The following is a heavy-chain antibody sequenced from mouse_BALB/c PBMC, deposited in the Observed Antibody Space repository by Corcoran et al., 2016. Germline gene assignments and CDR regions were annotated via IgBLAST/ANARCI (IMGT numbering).Heavy chain of an antibody. J-gene: IGHJ1*01. Sequence: EVQLQQSGAEHVKPGASVKLSCTASGFNIKDTYMHWVKQRPEQGLEWMGRIDPANGNTKYDPKFQGKATITAYTSSSTAYLQLSSLTSEDTAVYYCANWDWYFDVWGASTTVTVSS. CDR1: GFNIKDTY. D-gene: IGHD4-1*01. CDR2: IDPANGNT. CDR3: ANWDWYFDV. V-gene: IGHV14-3*02.